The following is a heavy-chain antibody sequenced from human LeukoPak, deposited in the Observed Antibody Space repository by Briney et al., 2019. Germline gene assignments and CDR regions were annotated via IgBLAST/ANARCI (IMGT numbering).Heavy chain of an antibody. V-gene: IGHV1-69*13. J-gene: IGHJ4*02. CDR1: GGTFSSYA. CDR3: ARGLVGCSSTSCRFDY. D-gene: IGHD2-2*01. CDR2: IIPIFGTA. Sequence: ASVKVSCKASGGTFSSYAISWVRQAPGQGLEWMGGIIPIFGTANYAQKFQGRVTITADESTSTAYMELSSLRSEDTAVYYCARGLVGCSSTSCRFDYWGQGTLVTVSS.